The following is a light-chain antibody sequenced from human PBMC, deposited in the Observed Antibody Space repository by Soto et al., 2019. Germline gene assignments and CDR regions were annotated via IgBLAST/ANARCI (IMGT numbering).Light chain of an antibody. CDR1: QSISGT. V-gene: IGKV3D-15*01. CDR3: QQYNTYWT. J-gene: IGKJ1*01. Sequence: EVLMTQYPATLSVSPGGRATLSCRASQSISGTLAWYQQKPGQAPRLLIYGASTRATGIPARFSGSGSGTEFTLTISRMKPDDYATYYCQQYNTYWTFGQGTKVDIK. CDR2: GAS.